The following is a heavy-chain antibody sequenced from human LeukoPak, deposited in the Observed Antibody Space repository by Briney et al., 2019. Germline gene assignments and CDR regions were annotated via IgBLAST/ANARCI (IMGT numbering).Heavy chain of an antibody. D-gene: IGHD6-6*01. J-gene: IGHJ6*03. CDR1: GYTFTGYY. CDR3: ARDRTGYYYYYMDV. V-gene: IGHV1-2*02. Sequence: ASVKVSCKASGYTFTGYYMHWVRQAPGQGLEWMGWINPNSGGTNYAQKFQGRVTMTRDTSISTAYMELSRLRSDDTAVYYCARDRTGYYYYYMDVWGKGTTVTVSS. CDR2: INPNSGGT.